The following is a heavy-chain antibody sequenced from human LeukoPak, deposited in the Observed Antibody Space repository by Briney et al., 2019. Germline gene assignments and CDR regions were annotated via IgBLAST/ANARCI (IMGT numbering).Heavy chain of an antibody. CDR3: AREVPMITFGGDHLDAFDI. CDR1: GYSISSGYY. D-gene: IGHD3-16*01. V-gene: IGHV4-38-2*02. CDR2: IYYSGST. J-gene: IGHJ3*02. Sequence: PSETLSLTCTVSGYSISSGYYWGWIRQPPGKGLEWIGSIYYSGSTYYNPSLKSRVTISVDTSKNQFSLKLSSVTAADTAVYYCAREVPMITFGGDHLDAFDIWGQGTMVTVSS.